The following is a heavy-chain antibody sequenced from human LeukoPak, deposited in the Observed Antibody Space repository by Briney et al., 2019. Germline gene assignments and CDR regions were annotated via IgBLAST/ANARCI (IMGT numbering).Heavy chain of an antibody. CDR3: ARGSYDSSGYSFGY. V-gene: IGHV4-61*02. CDR2: IYTSGST. D-gene: IGHD3-22*01. Sequence: SETLSLTCTVSGGSISSGSYYWSWIRQPAGKGLEWIGRIYTSGSTNYNPSLKSRVTISVDTSKNQFSLKLSSVTAADTAVYYCARGSYDSSGYSFGYWGQGTLVTVSS. CDR1: GGSISSGSYY. J-gene: IGHJ4*02.